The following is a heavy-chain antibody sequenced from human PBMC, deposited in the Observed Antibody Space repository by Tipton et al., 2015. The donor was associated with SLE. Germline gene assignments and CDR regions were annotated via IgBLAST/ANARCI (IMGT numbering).Heavy chain of an antibody. Sequence: QLVQSGAEVKKPGASVRVSCKASGYTFTGYYIHRVRQAPGQGLEYMGWINPYNGGANSAQKFQGRVTMTRDTSISTAYMELSRLRSDDTAIYYCARGYYDSRSWFDPWGQGTLVTVS. CDR3: ARGYYDSRSWFDP. D-gene: IGHD3-22*01. CDR2: INPYNGGA. CDR1: GYTFTGYY. J-gene: IGHJ5*02. V-gene: IGHV1-2*02.